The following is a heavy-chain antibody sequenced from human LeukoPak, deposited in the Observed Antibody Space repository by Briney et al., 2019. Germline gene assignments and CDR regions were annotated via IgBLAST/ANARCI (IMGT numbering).Heavy chain of an antibody. CDR2: IKGDGSEK. Sequence: PGGSLRLSCAASGFTFSRYWMSWVRQAPGKGLEWVASIKGDGSEKSYGDSVKGRFTNSRDNAKNSLYLQMNSLRAEDTAIYYCVSCGTTTCIIRFDHWGQGTLVTVSS. CDR1: GFTFSRYW. D-gene: IGHD2-2*01. CDR3: VSCGTTTCIIRFDH. J-gene: IGHJ4*02. V-gene: IGHV3-7*01.